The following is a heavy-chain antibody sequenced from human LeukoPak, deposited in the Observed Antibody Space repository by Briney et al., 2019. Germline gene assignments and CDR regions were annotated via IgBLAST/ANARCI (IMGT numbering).Heavy chain of an antibody. D-gene: IGHD6-19*01. V-gene: IGHV3-30*18. J-gene: IGHJ6*02. CDR3: AKELAVYYYYGMDV. CDR2: ISYDGSNK. CDR1: GFTFSGYG. Sequence: GGSLRLSCAASGFTFSGYGMHWVRQAPGKGLEWVAVISYDGSNKFYADSVKGRFTISRDNSKNTLYLQMNGLRAEDTAVYYCAKELAVYYYYGMDVWGQGTTVTVSS.